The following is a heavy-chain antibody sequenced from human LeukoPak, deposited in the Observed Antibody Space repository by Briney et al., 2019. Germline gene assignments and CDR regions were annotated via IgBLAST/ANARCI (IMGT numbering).Heavy chain of an antibody. Sequence: PSETLSLTCTVSGGSISSSSYYWGWIRQPPGKGLKWIGSIYYSGSTYYNPSLKSRVTISVDTSKNQFSLKLSSVTAADTAVYYCARGAIAARHHYYYYGMDVWGQGTTVTVSS. D-gene: IGHD6-6*01. CDR1: GGSISSSSYY. CDR3: ARGAIAARHHYYYYGMDV. J-gene: IGHJ6*02. V-gene: IGHV4-39*01. CDR2: IYYSGST.